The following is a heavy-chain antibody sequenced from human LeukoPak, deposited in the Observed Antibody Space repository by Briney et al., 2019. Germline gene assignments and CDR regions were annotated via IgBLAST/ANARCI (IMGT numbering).Heavy chain of an antibody. CDR2: IKPDGSGK. Sequence: VQPGGSLRLSCAASGFGFSSYWMTWVRQAPGKGLEWVANIKPDGSGKNYVDSVKGRLTISRDNAKNSLYLQMRGLRVEDTAVYYCSSQPAVLDLDCWGQGTLVTVSS. D-gene: IGHD6-19*01. V-gene: IGHV3-7*01. J-gene: IGHJ4*02. CDR1: GFGFSSYW. CDR3: SSQPAVLDLDC.